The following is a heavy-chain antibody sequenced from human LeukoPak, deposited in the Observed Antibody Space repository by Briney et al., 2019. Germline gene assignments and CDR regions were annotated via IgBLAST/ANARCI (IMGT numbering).Heavy chain of an antibody. CDR2: INPNSGGT. V-gene: IGHV1-2*02. CDR3: AREPREPYYYDSSGYSDY. Sequence: ASVKVSCKASGYTFTGYYMHWVRQAPGQGLEWMGWINPNSGGTNYAQKFQGRVTMTRDTSISTAYMELSRLRSDDTAVYYCAREPREPYYYDSSGYSDYWGQGTLVTVSS. J-gene: IGHJ4*02. CDR1: GYTFTGYY. D-gene: IGHD3-22*01.